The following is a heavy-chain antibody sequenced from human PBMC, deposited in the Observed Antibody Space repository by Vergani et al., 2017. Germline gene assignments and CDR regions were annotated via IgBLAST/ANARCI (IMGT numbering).Heavy chain of an antibody. CDR1: GSPLAACP. CDR2: IIGHGDRT. CDR3: AREERSNTSPVVGD. D-gene: IGHD2/OR15-2a*01. Sequence: EVQLLQSGGGVIQPGGSLRPPCPAPGSPLAACPMTGVRQAPGKGLEWVAAIIGHGDRTDYAVYVKGRFTISRDNSKNTVYLQMNSLKAEDRATYYCAREERSNTSPVVGDWGQGALVNV. J-gene: IGHJ4*02. V-gene: IGHV3-23*01.